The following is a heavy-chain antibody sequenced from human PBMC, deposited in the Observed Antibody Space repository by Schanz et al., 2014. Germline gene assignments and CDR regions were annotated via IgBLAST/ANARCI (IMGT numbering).Heavy chain of an antibody. V-gene: IGHV3-23*04. Sequence: EVQLVESGGGLVQPGGSLRLSCAASGFTFSTSAMSWVRQVPGKGLEWVSAILGLASTTYYADSVKGRFTISRDNTKNSLFLQLNSLRADDTAVYYCARNRGSGGQNWDFDLWGRGTLVTVSS. D-gene: IGHD1-26*01. CDR3: ARNRGSGGQNWDFDL. J-gene: IGHJ2*01. CDR1: GFTFSTSA. CDR2: ILGLASTT.